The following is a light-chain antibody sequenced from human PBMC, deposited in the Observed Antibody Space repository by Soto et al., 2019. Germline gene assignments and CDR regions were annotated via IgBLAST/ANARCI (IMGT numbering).Light chain of an antibody. J-gene: IGLJ1*01. CDR1: GSYNF. V-gene: IGLV2-23*02. CDR2: EVS. Sequence: QSVLAQPASVSGSPGQSITISCTVGSYNFVSWYQQHPGKAPKVLIYEVSKRPSGVSDRFSGSKSGNTASLTISGLQAEDEADYYCCSDAGSHYVFGRGTKVTVL. CDR3: CSDAGSHYV.